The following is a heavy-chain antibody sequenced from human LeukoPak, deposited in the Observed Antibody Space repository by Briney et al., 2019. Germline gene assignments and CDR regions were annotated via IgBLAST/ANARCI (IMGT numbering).Heavy chain of an antibody. CDR3: AKEGSDSGGQTLDH. D-gene: IGHD4-23*01. Sequence: GGSLRLSCEASGFIFDDYAMHWVRQAPGKGLEWVSVISWDGGTTNYADSVKGRFTITRVNSKNSLFLQMSSLRADDTALYYCAKEGSDSGGQTLDHWGRGTLVTVSS. J-gene: IGHJ4*02. CDR2: ISWDGGTT. V-gene: IGHV3-43D*03. CDR1: GFIFDDYA.